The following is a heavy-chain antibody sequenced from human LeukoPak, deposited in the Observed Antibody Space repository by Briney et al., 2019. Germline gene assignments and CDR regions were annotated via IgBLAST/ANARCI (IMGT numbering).Heavy chain of an antibody. D-gene: IGHD6-13*01. Sequence: GGSLRLSCAASGFTFSSYAMSWVRQAPGKGLEWVSAISGSGGSTYYADSVKGRFTISRDNSKNTLYLQMNSLRAEDTAVYYCARSLSGSWKRPYYFDYWGQGTLVTVSS. CDR3: ARSLSGSWKRPYYFDY. CDR1: GFTFSSYA. V-gene: IGHV3-23*01. CDR2: ISGSGGST. J-gene: IGHJ4*02.